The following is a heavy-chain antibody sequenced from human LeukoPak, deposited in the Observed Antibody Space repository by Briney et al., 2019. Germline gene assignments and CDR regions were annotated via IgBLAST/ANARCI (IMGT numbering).Heavy chain of an antibody. CDR2: IYYSGST. CDR1: GGSISSYY. Sequence: SETLSLTCTVSGGSISSYYWNWIRQPPGKGLEWIGYIYYSGSTNYNPSLKSRVTISVDTSKNQFSLKLSSVTAADTAVYYCASYFGNYFDYWGQGTLVTVSS. CDR3: ASYFGNYFDY. V-gene: IGHV4-59*01. D-gene: IGHD2/OR15-2a*01. J-gene: IGHJ4*02.